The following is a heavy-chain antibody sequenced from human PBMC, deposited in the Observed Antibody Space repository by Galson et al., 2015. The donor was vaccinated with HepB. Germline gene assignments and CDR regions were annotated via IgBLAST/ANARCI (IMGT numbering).Heavy chain of an antibody. V-gene: IGHV3-7*03. CDR2: IKQDGTEI. Sequence: SLRLSCAASGFIFSNSWMSWVRQAPGKGLEWVADIKQDGTEIYYLDSVRGRFTISRDNAKNSLYLQMNNLRAEDTAVYYCAREMRYSESYFWLHHYFDYWGQGALVTVSS. CDR3: AREMRYSESYFWLHHYFDY. CDR1: GFIFSNSW. J-gene: IGHJ4*02. D-gene: IGHD1-26*01.